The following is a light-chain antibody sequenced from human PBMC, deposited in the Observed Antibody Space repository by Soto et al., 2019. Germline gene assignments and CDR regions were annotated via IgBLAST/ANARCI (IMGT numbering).Light chain of an antibody. Sequence: EIVLSQSPGILSLSPGERASLSCGASQSISSIFLAWYQQKPGQAPRLLIYGASSRATGIPDRFSGTGSETDFTLTISRLDPEDFAVYYCQQYDNSPITFGQGTRLEIK. V-gene: IGKV3-20*01. CDR3: QQYDNSPIT. J-gene: IGKJ5*01. CDR2: GAS. CDR1: QSISSIF.